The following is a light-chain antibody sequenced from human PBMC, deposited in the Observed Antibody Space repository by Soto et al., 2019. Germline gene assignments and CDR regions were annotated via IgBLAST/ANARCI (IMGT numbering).Light chain of an antibody. Sequence: ESVLTQSPGNLSLSPGERATLSCRASQSVSSYYLAWYQQKPGQAPRLLIYGASTRATGIPDRFSGSGSGTDFTLTITRLEPEDCALYYCQQSPVTFGQGTKVDTK. J-gene: IGKJ1*01. CDR2: GAS. CDR3: QQSPVT. CDR1: QSVSSYY. V-gene: IGKV3-20*01.